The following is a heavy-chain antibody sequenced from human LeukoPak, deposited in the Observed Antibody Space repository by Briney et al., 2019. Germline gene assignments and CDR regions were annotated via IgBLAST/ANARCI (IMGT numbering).Heavy chain of an antibody. V-gene: IGHV3-9*03. Sequence: GGSLRLSCAASGFTFDDYAMHWVRQAPGKGLEWVSGISWNSGSIGYADSVKGRFTISRDNAKNSLYLQMNSLRAEDMALYYCAKDTCSSTSCYKDYWGQGTLVTVSS. CDR3: AKDTCSSTSCYKDY. CDR1: GFTFDDYA. J-gene: IGHJ4*02. CDR2: ISWNSGSI. D-gene: IGHD2-2*02.